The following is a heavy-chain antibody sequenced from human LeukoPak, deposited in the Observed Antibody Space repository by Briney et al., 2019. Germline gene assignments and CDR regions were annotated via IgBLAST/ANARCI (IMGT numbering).Heavy chain of an antibody. V-gene: IGHV3-48*03. Sequence: GSLRLSCAASGFTFSSYEMNWVRQAPGKGLEWVSYISSSGSTIYYADSVKGRFTISRDNAKNSLYLQMNSLRAEDTAVYYCARAGLVGATGDYWGQGTLVTVSS. CDR2: ISSSGSTI. D-gene: IGHD1-26*01. CDR1: GFTFSSYE. CDR3: ARAGLVGATGDY. J-gene: IGHJ4*02.